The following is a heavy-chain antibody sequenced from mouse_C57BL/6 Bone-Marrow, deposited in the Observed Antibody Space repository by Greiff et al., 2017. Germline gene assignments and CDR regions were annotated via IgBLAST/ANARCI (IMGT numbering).Heavy chain of an antibody. Sequence: VKLQESGPGLVQPSQSLSITCTVSGFSLTSYGVHWVRQSPGKGLEWLGVIWRGGSTDYNAAFMSRLSITKDNSKSQVFFKMNSLQADDTAIYYCATPGSSYVGWFAYWGQGTLVTVSA. CDR2: IWRGGST. CDR3: ATPGSSYVGWFAY. V-gene: IGHV2-5*01. J-gene: IGHJ3*01. CDR1: GFSLTSYG. D-gene: IGHD1-1*01.